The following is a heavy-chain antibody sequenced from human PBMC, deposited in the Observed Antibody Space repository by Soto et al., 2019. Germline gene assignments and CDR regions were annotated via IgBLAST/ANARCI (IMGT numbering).Heavy chain of an antibody. CDR2: VKQDGSEK. CDR3: ARDVGYCSSTSCYAYCYYYYMDV. Sequence: GSLRLSCAASGFTFSSYWMSWVRQAPGKGLEWVANVKQDGSEKYYVDSVKGRFTIYRDNAKNSLYLQMNSLRAEDTAVYYCARDVGYCSSTSCYAYCYYYYMDVWGKGPTVRSP. CDR1: GFTFSSYW. J-gene: IGHJ6*03. V-gene: IGHV3-7*01. D-gene: IGHD2-2*01.